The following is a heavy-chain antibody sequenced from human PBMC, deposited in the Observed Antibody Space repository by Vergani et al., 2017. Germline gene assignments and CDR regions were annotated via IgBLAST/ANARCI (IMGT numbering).Heavy chain of an antibody. CDR1: GYSFTSYW. Sequence: EVQLVQSGAEVKKPGESLKISCKGPGYSFTSYWIGWVRQMPGKGLEWMGIIYPGDSDTRYSPSFQGQVTISADKSISTAYLQWSSLKASDTAMYYCARNYYGSGTDYSWFDPWGQGTLVTVSS. V-gene: IGHV5-51*01. D-gene: IGHD3-10*01. CDR3: ARNYYGSGTDYSWFDP. CDR2: IYPGDSDT. J-gene: IGHJ5*02.